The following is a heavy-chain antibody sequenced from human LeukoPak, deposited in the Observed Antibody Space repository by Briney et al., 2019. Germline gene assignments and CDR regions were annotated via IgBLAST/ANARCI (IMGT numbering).Heavy chain of an antibody. J-gene: IGHJ3*02. CDR2: IYYSGST. CDR1: GGSISSYY. Sequence: SETLSLTCTVSGGSISSYYWSWIRQPPGKGLEWIGYIYYSGSTNYNPSLKSRVTISVDTSKNQFSLKLSSVTAADTAVYYCARGGGSRRELLHGAFDIWGQGTMVTVSS. CDR3: ARGGGSRRELLHGAFDI. D-gene: IGHD1-26*01. V-gene: IGHV4-59*01.